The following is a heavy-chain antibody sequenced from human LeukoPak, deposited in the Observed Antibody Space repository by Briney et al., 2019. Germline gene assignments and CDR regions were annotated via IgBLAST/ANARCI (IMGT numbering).Heavy chain of an antibody. V-gene: IGHV3-23*01. J-gene: IGHJ5*01. Sequence: QPGGSLRLSCAASGFTFSNYAMSWVRQPPGKGLEWVSAISGSGDETNYAESVKGRLTISRENSKSTQFLQMNSLRAEDTAVYYCEKEGRRSGWYWFAYWGQGTLVTVSS. CDR1: GFTFSNYA. CDR2: ISGSGDET. CDR3: EKEGRRSGWYWFAY. D-gene: IGHD6-19*01.